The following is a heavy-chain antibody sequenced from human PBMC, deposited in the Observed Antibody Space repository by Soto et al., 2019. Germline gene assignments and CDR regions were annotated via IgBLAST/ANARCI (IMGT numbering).Heavy chain of an antibody. D-gene: IGHD3-10*01. Sequence: QVQLVQSGAEMKKPGSSVKVSCQSSGVTFNTYAMNWVRQAPGQGPEWMGDISPMFGAANYAPKFQGRVTITADESTGTSYMQLSSLPSEDTALYFCAREVQVHTPAFVYWGQGTLVTVSS. V-gene: IGHV1-69*19. CDR3: AREVQVHTPAFVY. CDR2: ISPMFGAA. CDR1: GVTFNTYA. J-gene: IGHJ4*02.